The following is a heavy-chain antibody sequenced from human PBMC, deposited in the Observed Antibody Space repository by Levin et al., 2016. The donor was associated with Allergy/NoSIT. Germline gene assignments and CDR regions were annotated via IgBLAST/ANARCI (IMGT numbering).Heavy chain of an antibody. J-gene: IGHJ3*02. V-gene: IGHV3-23*01. CDR3: AKGDAFDI. Sequence: VRQAPGKGLEWVSAISGSGGSTYYADSVKGRFTISRDNSKNTLYLQMNSLRAEDTAVYYCAKGDAFDIWGQGTMVTVSS. CDR2: ISGSGGST.